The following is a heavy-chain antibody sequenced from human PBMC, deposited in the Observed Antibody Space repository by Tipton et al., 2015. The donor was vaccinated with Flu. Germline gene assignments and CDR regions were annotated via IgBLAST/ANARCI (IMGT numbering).Heavy chain of an antibody. D-gene: IGHD3-10*01. CDR2: VYHGGTT. Sequence: TLSLTCTVSGYSISSRYYWGWIRQPPWKGLEWIGCVYHGGTTYYNPSLKSRVAISLDTFKNQFSLKLTSVTAADTAVYYCATTTYYHGSGSHDYWGQGTLVTVSS. CDR1: GYSISSRYY. V-gene: IGHV4-38-2*02. J-gene: IGHJ4*02. CDR3: ATTTYYHGSGSHDY.